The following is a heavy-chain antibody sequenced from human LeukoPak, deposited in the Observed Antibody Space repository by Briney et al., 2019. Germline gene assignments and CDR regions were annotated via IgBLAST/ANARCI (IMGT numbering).Heavy chain of an antibody. V-gene: IGHV4-59*01. D-gene: IGHD6-13*01. CDR2: IYYSGST. J-gene: IGHJ2*01. Sequence: SETLSLTCTVSGGSISSYYWSWIRQPPGKGLEWIGYIYYSGSTNYNPSLKSRVTISVDTSKNHFSLKLSSVTAADTAVYYCARAPTGYSSSLWAQSPYWYFDLWGRGTLVTVSS. CDR3: ARAPTGYSSSLWAQSPYWYFDL. CDR1: GGSISSYY.